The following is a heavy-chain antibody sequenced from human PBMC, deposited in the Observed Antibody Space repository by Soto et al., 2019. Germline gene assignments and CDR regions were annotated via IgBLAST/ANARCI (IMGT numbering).Heavy chain of an antibody. V-gene: IGHV1-3*01. D-gene: IGHD4-4*01. CDR3: ARELQGLYYFDF. J-gene: IGHJ4*02. Sequence: ASVKVSCKTSGYSFTSYAMHWVRQAPGQRLEWLGWINADNGDTKYSQKFSGRVTITRDTSANTAFMELSSLRSEDTAMYYCARELQGLYYFDFWGQGALVTVSS. CDR1: GYSFTSYA. CDR2: INADNGDT.